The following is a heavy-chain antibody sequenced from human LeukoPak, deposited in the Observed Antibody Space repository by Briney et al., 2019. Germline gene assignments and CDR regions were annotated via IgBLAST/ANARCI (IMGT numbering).Heavy chain of an antibody. D-gene: IGHD1-26*01. J-gene: IGHJ4*02. CDR1: GFTVSSNY. CDR3: ARTIVGATYYFDY. CDR2: VYSGDST. Sequence: PWGSLRLSCAASGFTVSSNYMSWVRQAPGKGLEWVSVVYSGDSTYYADSVKGRFTISRDNSKNTLSLQMNSLRAEDTAVYYCARTIVGATYYFDYWGQGTLVTVSS. V-gene: IGHV3-53*01.